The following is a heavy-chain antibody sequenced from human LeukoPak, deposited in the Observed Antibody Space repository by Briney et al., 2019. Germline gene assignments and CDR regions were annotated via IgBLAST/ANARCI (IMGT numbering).Heavy chain of an antibody. Sequence: QPGGSLRLSCAASGFTFSSYEMNWVRQVPGKGLEWISYISSSGSTIYYADSVKGRFTISRDNAKNSLYLQMNSLRAEDTAVYYCARPSRPYRSTEYFQHWGQSTLVIVSS. CDR3: ARPSRPYRSTEYFQH. V-gene: IGHV3-48*03. J-gene: IGHJ1*01. CDR2: ISSSGSTI. CDR1: GFTFSSYE. D-gene: IGHD6-13*01.